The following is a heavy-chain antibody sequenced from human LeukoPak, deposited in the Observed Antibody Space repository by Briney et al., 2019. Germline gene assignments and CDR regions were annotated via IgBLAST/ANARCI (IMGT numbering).Heavy chain of an antibody. Sequence: GESLKISCKGSEYSFSNYWIGWVRQMPGKGREWMGIIYPGDSDTRYSPSFQGQVTISADKSISTAYLQWSSLRASDTAVYYCARRTDRAFWYLDYWGQGTLVTVSS. CDR2: IYPGDSDT. V-gene: IGHV5-51*01. CDR3: ARRTDRAFWYLDY. CDR1: EYSFSNYW. J-gene: IGHJ4*02.